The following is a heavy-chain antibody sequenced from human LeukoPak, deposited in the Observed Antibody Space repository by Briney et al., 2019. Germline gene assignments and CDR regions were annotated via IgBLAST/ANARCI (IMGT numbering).Heavy chain of an antibody. J-gene: IGHJ5*02. CDR2: INPHSGDT. CDR1: GYTFTGYY. V-gene: IGHV1-2*02. CDR3: ARDVGITVADSFDP. D-gene: IGHD6-13*01. Sequence: ASVKVSCKASGYTFTGYYIHWVRQAPGQGLEWVGWINPHSGDTNYAQKFQGRVTMTTDTSTSTVYMEVRGLRSDDTAMYYCARDVGITVADSFDPWGQGTLVTVSS.